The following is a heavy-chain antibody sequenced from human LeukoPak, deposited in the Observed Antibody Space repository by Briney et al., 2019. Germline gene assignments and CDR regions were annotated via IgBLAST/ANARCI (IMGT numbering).Heavy chain of an antibody. CDR1: GFTFSSYD. D-gene: IGHD3-10*01. V-gene: IGHV3-13*01. Sequence: GGSLRLSCAASGFTFSSYDMHWVRQATGKGLEWVSAIGTAGDTYYPGSVKGRFTISRENAKNSLYLQMNSLRAGDTAVYYCARGMVRGVIPDAFDIWGQGTMVTVSS. J-gene: IGHJ3*02. CDR2: IGTAGDT. CDR3: ARGMVRGVIPDAFDI.